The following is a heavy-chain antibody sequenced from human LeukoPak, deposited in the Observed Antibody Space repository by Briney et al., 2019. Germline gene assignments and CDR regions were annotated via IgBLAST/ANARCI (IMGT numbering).Heavy chain of an antibody. V-gene: IGHV4-39*02. CDR1: GGSFSSSSYY. J-gene: IGHJ5*02. D-gene: IGHD4/OR15-4a*01. Sequence: PSETLSLTCTVSGGSFSSSSYYWDWVRQPPGKGLEWIGAIHYNGRTFYNPSLRSRVTISVDTSKNQFSLKLSSVTTADTAVYYCARDDNGDSNWFDPWGQGTLVTVSS. CDR3: ARDDNGDSNWFDP. CDR2: IHYNGRT.